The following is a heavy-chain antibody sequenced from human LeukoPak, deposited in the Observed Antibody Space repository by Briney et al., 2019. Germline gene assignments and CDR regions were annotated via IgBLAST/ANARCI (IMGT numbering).Heavy chain of an antibody. Sequence: GGSLRLSCAASGFSVSSKYMTGVRQAPGKGLEWVSGLYSGGTTYYADSVKGRFSISRDNSKNTLDLQMNSLRVEDTGLYYCARGRAGGSTTYDMDVWGQGTTVTVS. D-gene: IGHD5/OR15-5a*01. CDR2: LYSGGTT. CDR3: ARGRAGGSTTYDMDV. CDR1: GFSVSSKY. V-gene: IGHV3-66*01. J-gene: IGHJ6*02.